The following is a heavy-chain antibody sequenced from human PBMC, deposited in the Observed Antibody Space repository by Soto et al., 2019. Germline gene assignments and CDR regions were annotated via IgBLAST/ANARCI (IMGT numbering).Heavy chain of an antibody. CDR1: GFTISGKKY. Sequence: DVQLVESGGGLIQPGESLRLSCAASGFTISGKKYVAWVRQAPGKGLEWVSALYDLDGSFYAASVKGRFTTSSDRSKNTVYLRMNDLRPDDTAVYYCATWHEREHAYDVWGQGTTVTVSS. CDR2: LYDLDGS. V-gene: IGHV3-53*01. J-gene: IGHJ3*01. D-gene: IGHD1-1*01. CDR3: ATWHEREHAYDV.